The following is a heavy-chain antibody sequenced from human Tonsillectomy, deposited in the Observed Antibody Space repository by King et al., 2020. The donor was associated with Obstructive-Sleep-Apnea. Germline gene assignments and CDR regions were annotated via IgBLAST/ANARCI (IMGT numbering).Heavy chain of an antibody. V-gene: IGHV4-31*03. CDR1: GGSISSGGYY. CDR2: IYYSGST. J-gene: IGHJ4*02. CDR3: ARDRDSGEFDY. D-gene: IGHD5-12*01. Sequence: VQLQESGPGLVKPSQTLSLTCTFSGGSISSGGYYWSWIRQHPGKGLEWFGYIYYSGSTYYNPSLKSRVTISVDTSKNQFSPKLSSVTAADTAVYYCARDRDSGEFDYWGQGTLVTVSS.